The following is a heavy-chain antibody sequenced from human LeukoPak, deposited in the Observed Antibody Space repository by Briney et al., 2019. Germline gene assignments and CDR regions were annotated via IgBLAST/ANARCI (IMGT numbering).Heavy chain of an antibody. CDR2: ISSSGSTI. D-gene: IGHD3-22*01. Sequence: GGSLRLSCAASGFTFSSYEMNWVRQAPGKGLEWVSYISSSGSTIYYADSVKGRFTISRDNAKNSLYLQMNSLRAEDTAVYYCARGSLFYDSSGYPFGYWGQGTLVTVSS. V-gene: IGHV3-48*03. CDR3: ARGSLFYDSSGYPFGY. CDR1: GFTFSSYE. J-gene: IGHJ4*02.